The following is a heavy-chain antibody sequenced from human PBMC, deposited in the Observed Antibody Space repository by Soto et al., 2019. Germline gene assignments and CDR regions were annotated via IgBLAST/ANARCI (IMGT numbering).Heavy chain of an antibody. CDR2: ISAYNGNT. D-gene: IGHD2-15*01. CDR3: ARKPLDIVVVVAAGGGGMDV. J-gene: IGHJ6*02. V-gene: IGHV1-18*01. CDR1: GYTFTSYG. Sequence: GASVEVSSKASGYTFTSYGISWVRQAPGQGLEWMGWISAYNGNTNYAQKLQGRVAMTTDTSTSTAYMELRSLGSDDTAVYYCARKPLDIVVVVAAGGGGMDVWGQGTTVTVSS.